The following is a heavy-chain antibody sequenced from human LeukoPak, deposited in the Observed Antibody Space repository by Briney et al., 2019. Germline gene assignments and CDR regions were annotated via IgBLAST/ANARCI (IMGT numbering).Heavy chain of an antibody. D-gene: IGHD3-10*01. CDR1: GGTISSYY. CDR2: IYYSGST. Sequence: PSETLSLTCTVSGGTISSYYWSWIRQPPGKGLEWIGYIYYSGSTNYNPSLKSRVTISVDTSKNQFSLKLSSVTAADTAVYYCARDIMVARTVVPWFDPWGQGTLVTVSS. V-gene: IGHV4-59*01. J-gene: IGHJ5*02. CDR3: ARDIMVARTVVPWFDP.